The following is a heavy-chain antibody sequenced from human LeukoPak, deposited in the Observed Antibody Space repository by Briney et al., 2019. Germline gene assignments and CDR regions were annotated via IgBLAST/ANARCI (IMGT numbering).Heavy chain of an antibody. CDR2: IYYSGSI. D-gene: IGHD1-26*01. CDR1: GGSISSYY. V-gene: IGHV4-59*01. J-gene: IGHJ4*02. Sequence: SETLSLTCTVSGGSISSYYWSWIRQPPGKGLEWIGYIYYSGSINYNPSLKSRVTISVDTSKNQFSLKLSSVTAADTAVYYCARDASRGSYPHYFDYWGQGTLVTVSS. CDR3: ARDASRGSYPHYFDY.